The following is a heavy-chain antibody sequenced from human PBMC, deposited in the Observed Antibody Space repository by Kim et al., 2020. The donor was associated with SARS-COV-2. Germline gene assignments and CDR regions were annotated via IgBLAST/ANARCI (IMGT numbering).Heavy chain of an antibody. D-gene: IGHD2-2*02. CDR3: ARGIQVVPAAIADAFDI. J-gene: IGHJ3*02. Sequence: KGRVTISVDTSKNQFSLKLSSVTAADTAVYYCARGIQVVPAAIADAFDIWGQGTMVTVSS. V-gene: IGHV4-34*01.